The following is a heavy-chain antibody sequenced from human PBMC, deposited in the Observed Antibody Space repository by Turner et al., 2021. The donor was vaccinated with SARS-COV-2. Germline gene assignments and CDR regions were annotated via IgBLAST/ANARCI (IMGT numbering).Heavy chain of an antibody. CDR3: ARVRTVTCITTTCLPSDAFDL. CDR2: IYYSGST. J-gene: IGHJ3*01. D-gene: IGHD3-10*01. CDR1: GGSISSSSYY. V-gene: IGHV4-39*01. Sequence: QLQLQESGPGLVKPSETLSLTCTVSGGSISSSSYYWGWIRQPPGKGLEWSGSIYYSGSTYYNPSLKSRVTISVDTSKNQFSLKLTSVTAADTAVYYCARVRTVTCITTTCLPSDAFDLWGQGTMVPVSS.